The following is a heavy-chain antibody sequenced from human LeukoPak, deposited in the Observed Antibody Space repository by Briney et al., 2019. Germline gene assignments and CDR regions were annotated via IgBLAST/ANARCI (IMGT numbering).Heavy chain of an antibody. V-gene: IGHV4-39*07. Sequence: SETLSLTCTVSGGSISSSSYYWGWIRQPPGKGLEWIGSIYYSGSTYYNPSLKSRVTISVDTSKNQFSLKLSSVTAADTAVYYCARDLSYCTNGVCYRGLNWFDPWGQGTLVTVSS. CDR2: IYYSGST. J-gene: IGHJ5*02. CDR3: ARDLSYCTNGVCYRGLNWFDP. CDR1: GGSISSSSYY. D-gene: IGHD2-8*01.